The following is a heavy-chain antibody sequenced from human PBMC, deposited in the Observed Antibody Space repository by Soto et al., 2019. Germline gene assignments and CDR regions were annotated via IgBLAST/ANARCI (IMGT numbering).Heavy chain of an antibody. D-gene: IGHD2-15*01. J-gene: IGHJ3*02. CDR3: ARGKAVAAPVCAFDI. CDR2: ISSSSSTI. Sequence: GGSLRLSCAASGFTFSSYSMNWVRQAPGKGLEWVSYISSSSSTIYYADSVKGRFTISRDNAKNSLYLQMNSLRAEDTAVYYCARGKAVAAPVCAFDIWGQGTMVTVSS. V-gene: IGHV3-48*01. CDR1: GFTFSSYS.